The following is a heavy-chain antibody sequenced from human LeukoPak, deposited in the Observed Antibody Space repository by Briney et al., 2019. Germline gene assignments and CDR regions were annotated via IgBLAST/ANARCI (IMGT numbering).Heavy chain of an antibody. CDR1: GGSFSGYY. D-gene: IGHD2-21*02. V-gene: IGHV4-34*01. CDR3: ARGPYCGGDCYYNWFDP. J-gene: IGHJ5*02. CDR2: INHSGST. Sequence: SETLSLTCAVYGGSFSGYYWSWIRQPPGKGLEWIGEINHSGSTNYNPSLKSRVTISVERSKNQSSLKLSSVTAADTAVYYCARGPYCGGDCYYNWFDPWGQGTLVTVSS.